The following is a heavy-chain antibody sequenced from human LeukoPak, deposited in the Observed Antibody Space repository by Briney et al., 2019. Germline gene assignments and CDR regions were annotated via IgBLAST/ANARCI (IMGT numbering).Heavy chain of an antibody. Sequence: GGSLRLSCAASGFTFSSNAMNWVRQAPGKGLEWVSGISGSGGSTYSADSVKGRFTISRDNSKKTVYLQMNSLRAEDTAVYYCAKDRGLVGSTPSNFDYWGQGTLVTVSS. CDR2: ISGSGGST. CDR3: AKDRGLVGSTPSNFDY. V-gene: IGHV3-23*01. CDR1: GFTFSSNA. J-gene: IGHJ4*02. D-gene: IGHD1-26*01.